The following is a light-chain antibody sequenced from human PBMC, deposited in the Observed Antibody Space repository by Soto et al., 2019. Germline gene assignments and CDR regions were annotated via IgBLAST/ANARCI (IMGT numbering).Light chain of an antibody. CDR3: QQYSSLPWT. V-gene: IGKV4-1*01. CDR2: WAS. CDR1: QTVLYHSNNENY. J-gene: IGKJ1*01. Sequence: DIVMTQSPDSLAVSLGERTTINCKSSQTVLYHSNNENYLAWYHQKPGQPPKLLIYWASTRESGVPARFSGSGSGTDFTLTISSLQAEDVGIYYCQQYSSLPWTFGQGTKVEIK.